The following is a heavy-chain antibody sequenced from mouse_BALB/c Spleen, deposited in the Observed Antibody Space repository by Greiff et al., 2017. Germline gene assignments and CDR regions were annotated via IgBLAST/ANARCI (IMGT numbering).Heavy chain of an antibody. V-gene: IGHV5-4*02. Sequence: EVHLVESGGGLVKPGGSLKLSCAASGFTFSDYYMYWVRQTPEKRLEWVATISDGGSYTYYPDSVKGRFTISRDNAKNNLYLQMSSLKSEDTAMYYCARPEYGKAWFAYWGQGTLVTVSA. D-gene: IGHD2-10*02. J-gene: IGHJ3*01. CDR3: ARPEYGKAWFAY. CDR1: GFTFSDYY. CDR2: ISDGGSYT.